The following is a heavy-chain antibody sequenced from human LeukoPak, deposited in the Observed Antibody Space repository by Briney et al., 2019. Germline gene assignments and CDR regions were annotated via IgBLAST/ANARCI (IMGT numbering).Heavy chain of an antibody. CDR2: IGSTGSTI. CDR3: ARHSSGYYFGY. J-gene: IGHJ4*02. D-gene: IGHD3-22*01. Sequence: GGSLRLSCAGFTFSSSSMNWVRQAPGKGLEWISYIGSTGSTIYYADSVRGRFTISRDNAKNSLFLQMNSLRVEDTAVYYCARHSSGYYFGYWGQGTLVTVSS. V-gene: IGHV3-48*04. CDR1: GFTFSSSS.